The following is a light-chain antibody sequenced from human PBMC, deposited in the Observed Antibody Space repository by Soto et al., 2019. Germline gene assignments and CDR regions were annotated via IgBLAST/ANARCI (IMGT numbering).Light chain of an antibody. CDR1: ESLLHSDGKTS. CDR2: QLS. V-gene: IGKV2D-29*01. J-gene: IGKJ5*01. CDR3: KQSIQVPIT. Sequence: VLPQTPFCLYAPPGPPPSISCKSSESLLHSDGKTSLSWYQQKRGKPPHXLIYQLSNRFSGVPYRFRGSGSGTDFTLKISRVEAEDFAVYYCKQSIQVPITFGQGTRVDIK.